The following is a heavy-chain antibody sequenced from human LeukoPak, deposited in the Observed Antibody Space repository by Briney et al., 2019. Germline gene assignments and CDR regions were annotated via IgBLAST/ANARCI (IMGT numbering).Heavy chain of an antibody. Sequence: SETLSLTCAVYGGSFSGYYWSWIRQPPGKGLEWIGEINHSGSTNYNPSLKSRVTISVDTSKNQFSLKLSSVTAADTAVYYCARSDPATYYGFWSGPPHYYMDVWGKGTTATVSS. J-gene: IGHJ6*03. CDR1: GGSFSGYY. D-gene: IGHD3-3*01. V-gene: IGHV4-34*01. CDR3: ARSDPATYYGFWSGPPHYYMDV. CDR2: INHSGST.